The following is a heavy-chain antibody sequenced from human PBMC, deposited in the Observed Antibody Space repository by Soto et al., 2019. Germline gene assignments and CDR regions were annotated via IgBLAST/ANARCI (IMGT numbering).Heavy chain of an antibody. V-gene: IGHV3-23*01. J-gene: IGHJ6*02. CDR2: LSGSGGTT. CDR3: AKDRGRGGYYHYAMDV. Sequence: GGSLRLSCAASGFTFSSHAMSWVRQAPGKGLEWVSVLSGSGGTTYSADSVKGRFTISRDTSKNTLYLQMNSLRAEDTAVYFCAKDRGRGGYYHYAMDVWGQGTTVTVSS. CDR1: GFTFSSHA. D-gene: IGHD3-16*01.